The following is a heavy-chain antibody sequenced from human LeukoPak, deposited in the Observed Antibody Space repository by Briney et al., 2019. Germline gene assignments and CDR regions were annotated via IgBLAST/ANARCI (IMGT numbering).Heavy chain of an antibody. D-gene: IGHD1-26*01. J-gene: IGHJ4*02. CDR2: ISYDGSNK. CDR3: ARGGDRIVGADGNYFDY. CDR1: GFTFSSYA. V-gene: IGHV3-30-3*01. Sequence: GGSLRLSCAASGFTFSSYAMHWVRQAPGKGLEWVAVISYDGSNKYYADSVKGRFTISRDNSKNTLYLQMNSLRAEDTAVYYCARGGDRIVGADGNYFDYWGQGTLVTVSS.